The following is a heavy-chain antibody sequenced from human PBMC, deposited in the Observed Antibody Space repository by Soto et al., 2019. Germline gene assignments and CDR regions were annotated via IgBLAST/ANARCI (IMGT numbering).Heavy chain of an antibody. J-gene: IGHJ3*02. CDR2: VTYSGGP. CDR3: ARDAGYQLTGAFDI. Sequence: SETLSLTCPVSGGSISSYYWRWMRHPPGKGLEWIGYVTYSGGPTYNPSLKSRVTISVDTSKKFSLNLTSVTAADTAVYYCARDAGYQLTGAFDIWGQGTMVTVSS. D-gene: IGHD2-2*01. CDR1: GGSISSYY. V-gene: IGHV4-59*01.